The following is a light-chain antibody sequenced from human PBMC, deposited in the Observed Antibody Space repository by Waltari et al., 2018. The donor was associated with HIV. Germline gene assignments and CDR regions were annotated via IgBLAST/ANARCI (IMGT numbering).Light chain of an antibody. CDR1: SGSIACNY. V-gene: IGLV6-57*02. CDR3: HSYDGSNWV. Sequence: KFMLTQPHSVSESPGKPVTISCTGSSGSIACNYVQSYRQRPGSAPTTVIYEDSKRPSGVPDRFSGSIASSSNSASLTISGLRTEDEAHYYCHSYDGSNWVFGGGTKLTVL. CDR2: EDS. J-gene: IGLJ3*02.